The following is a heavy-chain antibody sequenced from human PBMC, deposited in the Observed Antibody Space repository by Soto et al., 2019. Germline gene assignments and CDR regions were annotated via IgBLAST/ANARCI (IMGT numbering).Heavy chain of an antibody. J-gene: IGHJ4*02. D-gene: IGHD3-16*01. CDR1: GGSISSYY. V-gene: IGHV4-59*08. CDR3: ARLWGYYFDY. CDR2: IYYSGST. Sequence: QVKLQESGPGLVKPSETLSLTCTVSGGSISSYYWSWIRQPPGKGLEWIGYIYYSGSTNYNPSLKSRVTISVDTSKNQFSLKLSSVTAADTAVYYCARLWGYYFDYWGQGTLVTVSS.